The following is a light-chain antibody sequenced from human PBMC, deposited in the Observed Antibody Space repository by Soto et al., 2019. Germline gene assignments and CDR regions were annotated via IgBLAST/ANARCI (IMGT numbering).Light chain of an antibody. J-gene: IGLJ2*01. CDR2: DDS. CDR1: NIGSYS. V-gene: IGLV3-21*02. CDR3: QVWDSSSDHVV. Sequence: SYELTQPPSVSVAPGQTARITCGGNNIGSYSVHWYHQKPGQAPVLVVYDDSDRPSGIPERFSGSNSGNMATLTISRVEAGDEADYYCQVWDSSSDHVVFGGGTKVTVL.